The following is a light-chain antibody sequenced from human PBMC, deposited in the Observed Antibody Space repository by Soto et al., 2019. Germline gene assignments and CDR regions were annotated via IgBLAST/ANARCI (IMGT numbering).Light chain of an antibody. Sequence: EIVMTQSPATLSVSPGARATLSCRASQSVSSNLAGYQQKPGQAPRLLIDGASTRATGIPARFSGSGSGTEFTLTISSLQSEDFAVYYCQQYNNWPPHTFGQGTKLEI. V-gene: IGKV3-15*01. CDR3: QQYNNWPPHT. CDR2: GAS. J-gene: IGKJ2*01. CDR1: QSVSSN.